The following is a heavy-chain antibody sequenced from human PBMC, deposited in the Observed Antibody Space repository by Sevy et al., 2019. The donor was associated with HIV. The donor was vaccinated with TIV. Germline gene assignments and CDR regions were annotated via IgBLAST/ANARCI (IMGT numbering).Heavy chain of an antibody. V-gene: IGHV3-7*01. CDR2: MNQDGTER. CDR1: GFSFSTYW. D-gene: IGHD3-16*01. J-gene: IGHJ4*02. Sequence: GGCLRLSCAASGFSFSTYWMTWVRQAPGKGLEWVATMNQDGTERDYVDSVKGRFTISRDNTKTSPFLQMNSLSAEDTGVYYCVREGLGGFSYSLDCWGQGTLVTVSS. CDR3: VREGLGGFSYSLDC.